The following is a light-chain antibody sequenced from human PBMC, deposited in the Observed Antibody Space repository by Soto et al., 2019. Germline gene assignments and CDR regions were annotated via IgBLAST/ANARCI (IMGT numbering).Light chain of an antibody. CDR2: EVS. V-gene: IGLV2-14*01. Sequence: QSVLTQPASVSGSPGQSITISCTGTSSDVGGYNYVSWYQQHPGKAPKLMIYEVSNRPSGVSNRFSGSKSGNTASLTISGIQPEDEADYYCSSYTTSSPLVFGTGTKLTVL. CDR1: SSDVGGYNY. J-gene: IGLJ1*01. CDR3: SSYTTSSPLV.